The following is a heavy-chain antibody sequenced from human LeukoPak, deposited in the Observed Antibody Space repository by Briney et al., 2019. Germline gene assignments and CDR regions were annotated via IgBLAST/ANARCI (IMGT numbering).Heavy chain of an antibody. CDR1: GGSISSYY. V-gene: IGHV4-59*01. CDR2: IYYSGST. J-gene: IGHJ4*02. CDR3: ARSLQLWPYNFDY. D-gene: IGHD5-18*01. Sequence: SETLSLTCTVSGGSISSYYWSWIRQPPGKGLEWIGYIYYSGSTNYNPSLKSRVTISVDTSKNQFSLKLSSVTAADTAVYYCARSLQLWPYNFDYWGQGTLVTVST.